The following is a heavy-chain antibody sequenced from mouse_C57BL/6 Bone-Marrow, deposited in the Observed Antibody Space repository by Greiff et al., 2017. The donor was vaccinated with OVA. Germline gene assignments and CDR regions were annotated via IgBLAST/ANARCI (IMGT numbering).Heavy chain of an antibody. V-gene: IGHV1-74*01. CDR3: AIDGFDYYGSSYVKDLDWYFDV. CDR2: IHPSDSDT. J-gene: IGHJ1*03. CDR1: GYTFTSYW. Sequence: QVQLQQPGAELVKPGASVKVSCKASGYTFTSYWMHWVKQRPGQGLEWIGRIHPSDSDTNYNQKFKGKATLTVDKSSSTAYMQLSSLTSEDSAVYYCAIDGFDYYGSSYVKDLDWYFDVWGTGTTVTVSS. D-gene: IGHD1-1*01.